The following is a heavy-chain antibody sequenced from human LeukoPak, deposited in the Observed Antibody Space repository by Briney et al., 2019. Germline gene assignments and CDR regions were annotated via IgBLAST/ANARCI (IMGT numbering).Heavy chain of an antibody. Sequence: GGSLRLSCAASGFTFSSYSMNWVRQAPGKGLEWVSSISSSSSYIYYADSVKGRFTISRDNAKNSLYLQMNSLRAEDTAVYYCAAGRSGYDHGDYYFDYWGQGTLVTVSS. D-gene: IGHD4-17*01. J-gene: IGHJ4*02. CDR1: GFTFSSYS. CDR2: ISSSSSYI. CDR3: AAGRSGYDHGDYYFDY. V-gene: IGHV3-21*01.